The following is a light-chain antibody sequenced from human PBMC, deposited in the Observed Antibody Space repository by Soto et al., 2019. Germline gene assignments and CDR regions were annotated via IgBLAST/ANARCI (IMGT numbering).Light chain of an antibody. CDR3: MQGTDWPPGT. Sequence: DVVMTQSPLSLPVTLGQPASISCRSSHSLMYSDGISYLSWFQQRPGQSPRRLIYKVSNRDSWVTDRFSGSGAGTDFTLKISRVEAVDVGVYYCMQGTDWPPGTVGQGTKLEIK. CDR2: KVS. J-gene: IGKJ2*01. V-gene: IGKV2-30*01. CDR1: HSLMYSDGISY.